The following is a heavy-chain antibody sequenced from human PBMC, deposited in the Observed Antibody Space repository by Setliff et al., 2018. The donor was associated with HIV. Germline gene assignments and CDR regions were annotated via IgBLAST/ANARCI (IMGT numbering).Heavy chain of an antibody. CDR3: ASPFGASDSGGYEYEAFAI. CDR2: VNPNSDGT. CDR1: GYTFTDYY. D-gene: IGHD3-22*01. Sequence: ASVKVSCKASGYTFTDYYIHWVRQAPGQGLEWMGRVNPNSDGTNYAQKFQGRVTMTKDTSINIGYMELSSLRSDDTAMYYCASPFGASDSGGYEYEAFAIWGQGAMVTVSS. V-gene: IGHV1-2*06. J-gene: IGHJ3*02.